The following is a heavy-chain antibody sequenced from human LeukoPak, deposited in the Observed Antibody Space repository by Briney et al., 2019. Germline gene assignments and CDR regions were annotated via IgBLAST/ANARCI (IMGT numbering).Heavy chain of an antibody. Sequence: SETLSLTCAVYGGSFSGYYWSWIRQPPGKGLEWIGEINHSGSTNYNPSLKSRVTISVDTSKNQLSLKLSSVTAADTAVYHCARLGAGDTPMGAFDYWGQGTLVTVSS. J-gene: IGHJ4*02. CDR3: ARLGAGDTPMGAFDY. CDR2: INHSGST. CDR1: GGSFSGYY. D-gene: IGHD5-18*01. V-gene: IGHV4-34*01.